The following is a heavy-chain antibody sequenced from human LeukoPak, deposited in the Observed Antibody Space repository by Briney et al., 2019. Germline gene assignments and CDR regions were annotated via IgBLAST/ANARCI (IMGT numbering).Heavy chain of an antibody. CDR3: AAEVGATEAFDY. V-gene: IGHV1-58*01. CDR1: GFTFTSSA. Sequence: GTSVKVSCKASGFTFTSSAVQWLRQAGGQRLEWIGWIVVGSGNTNYAQKFQERVTITRDMSTSTAYMELSSLRSEDTAVYYCAAEVGATEAFDYWGQGTLVTVSS. CDR2: IVVGSGNT. J-gene: IGHJ4*02. D-gene: IGHD1-26*01.